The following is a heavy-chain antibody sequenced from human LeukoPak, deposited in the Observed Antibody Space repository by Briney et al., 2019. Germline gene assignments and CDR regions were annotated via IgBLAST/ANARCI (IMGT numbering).Heavy chain of an antibody. J-gene: IGHJ4*02. CDR2: IYTSGST. CDR3: ARVGYCSGGSCYVED. V-gene: IGHV4-4*07. Sequence: SETLSRTCTVSGGSISSYYWSWIRQPAGKGLEWIGRIYTSGSTNYNPSLKSRVTMSVDTSKNQFSLKLSSVTAADTAVYYCARVGYCSGGSCYVEDWGQGTLVTVSS. D-gene: IGHD2-15*01. CDR1: GGSISSYY.